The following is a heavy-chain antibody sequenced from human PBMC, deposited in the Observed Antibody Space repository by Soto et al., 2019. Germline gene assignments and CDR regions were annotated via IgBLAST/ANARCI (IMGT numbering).Heavy chain of an antibody. D-gene: IGHD2-21*01. CDR1: GFTFSSHA. CDR2: ISGSDAGT. V-gene: IGHV3-23*01. J-gene: IGHJ4*02. CDR3: TKAPFIKSISYFDF. Sequence: EVQLLESGGGLVQPGGSLRLSCEASGFTFSSHAMSWVRQAPGKGLEWVSAISGSDAGTFDADSVRGRFTISRDNSKNTLYLHMTSVRVEDTAMYYCTKAPFIKSISYFDFWGQGSLVTVSS.